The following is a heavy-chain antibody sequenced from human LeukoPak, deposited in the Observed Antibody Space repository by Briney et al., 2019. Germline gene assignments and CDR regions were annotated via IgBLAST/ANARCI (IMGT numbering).Heavy chain of an antibody. V-gene: IGHV3-7*01. Sequence: GGSLRLSCAASGFTFSSYWMSWVRQAPGKGLEWVANIKQDGSEKYYVDSVKGRFTISRDNAKNSLYLQMNSLRAEDTAVYYCARFRFLEWLLPFDYWGQRTLVTVSS. CDR3: ARFRFLEWLLPFDY. D-gene: IGHD3-3*01. CDR1: GFTFSSYW. J-gene: IGHJ4*02. CDR2: IKQDGSEK.